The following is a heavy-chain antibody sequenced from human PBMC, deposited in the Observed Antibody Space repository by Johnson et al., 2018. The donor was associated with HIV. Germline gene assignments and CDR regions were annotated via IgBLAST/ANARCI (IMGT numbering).Heavy chain of an antibody. CDR2: IGTAGDT. V-gene: IGHV3-13*01. J-gene: IGHJ3*02. CDR1: GFTFSSYD. Sequence: VKLVESGGNLVQPGWSLRLSCAASGFTFSSYDLHWVRQATGKGLEWVSSIGTAGDTFYPGSVKGRFAISRQNAKNSLYLQMNSLRAGDTAVYYCTVAGNGGAFDIWGQGTLVTVSS. CDR3: TVAGNGGAFDI. D-gene: IGHD6-19*01.